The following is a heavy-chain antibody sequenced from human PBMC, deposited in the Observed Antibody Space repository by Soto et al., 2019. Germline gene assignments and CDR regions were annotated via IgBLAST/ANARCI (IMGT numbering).Heavy chain of an antibody. Sequence: LSLTCSVSGGSISGSYWSWIRQSPGKGLEWLGYVYYTGSTNYSPSLRSRVSISVETSKNEFSLRLSSVTAADTAVYFCARSVAVPGAHIDYWGQGTRVTVSS. V-gene: IGHV4-59*01. CDR2: VYYTGST. J-gene: IGHJ4*02. D-gene: IGHD6-19*01. CDR3: ARSVAVPGAHIDY. CDR1: GGSISGSY.